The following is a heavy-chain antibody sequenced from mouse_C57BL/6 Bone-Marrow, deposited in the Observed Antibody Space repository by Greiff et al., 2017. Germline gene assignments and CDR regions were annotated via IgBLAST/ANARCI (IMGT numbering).Heavy chain of an antibody. Sequence: VQLKESGPALVKPGASVKMSCKASGYTFTDYNMHWVKQSHGKSLEWIGYINPNNGGTSYNQKFKGKATLTVNKSSSNAYMALRSLTSEDSAVYYCARRRLRRGWYFDVWGTGTTVTVSS. J-gene: IGHJ1*03. CDR3: ARRRLRRGWYFDV. D-gene: IGHD2-4*01. CDR1: GYTFTDYN. V-gene: IGHV1-22*01. CDR2: INPNNGGT.